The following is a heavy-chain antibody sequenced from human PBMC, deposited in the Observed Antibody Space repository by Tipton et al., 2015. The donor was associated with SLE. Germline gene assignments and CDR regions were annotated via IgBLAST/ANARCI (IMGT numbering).Heavy chain of an antibody. D-gene: IGHD3-3*01. CDR1: GGSFSVYH. V-gene: IGHV4-34*01. CDR3: ARDHTIFGWVISLGAFDI. J-gene: IGHJ3*02. Sequence: LRLSCAVYGGSFSVYHWTWIRQPPGKGLEWIGEINHSGSTKYNPSLKSRVTMSVDTSKNQFSLKLSSVTAADTAVYYCARDHTIFGWVISLGAFDIWGQGTMVTVSS. CDR2: INHSGST.